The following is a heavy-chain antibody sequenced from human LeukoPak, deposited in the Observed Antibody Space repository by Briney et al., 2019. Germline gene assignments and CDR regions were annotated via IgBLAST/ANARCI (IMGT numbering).Heavy chain of an antibody. J-gene: IGHJ6*02. CDR2: ISYEGSIK. Sequence: GRSLRLSCSASGFTFISYGMHWVRQAPGKGLEWVALISYEGSIKYFADSVKGRFTISRDNSKSTLYLQMNSLRAEDTAVYHCAKYLEPTAVLMDVWGQGTTVTVSS. V-gene: IGHV3-30*18. CDR3: AKYLEPTAVLMDV. CDR1: GFTFISYG. D-gene: IGHD1-1*01.